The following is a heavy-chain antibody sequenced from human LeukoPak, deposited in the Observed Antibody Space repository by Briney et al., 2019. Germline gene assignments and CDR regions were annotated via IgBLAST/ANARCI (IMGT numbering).Heavy chain of an antibody. J-gene: IGHJ4*02. CDR1: GFTFSSYS. CDR3: ARAPWTAPYYYHSSGYQPPHY. Sequence: GGSLRLSCAASGFTFSSYSMNWVRQAPGKGLEWVTSISSSSSYIYYADSVKGRFTISRDNAKNSLYLQMNSLRAEDSAVYYCARAPWTAPYYYHSSGYQPPHYWGPGTLVTVSS. V-gene: IGHV3-21*01. D-gene: IGHD3-22*01. CDR2: ISSSSSYI.